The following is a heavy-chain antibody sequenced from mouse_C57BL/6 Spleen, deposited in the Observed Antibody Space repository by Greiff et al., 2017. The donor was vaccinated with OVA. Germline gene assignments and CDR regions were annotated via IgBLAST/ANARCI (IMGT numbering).Heavy chain of an antibody. CDR3: ARTYDYDVAGFDY. J-gene: IGHJ2*01. D-gene: IGHD2-4*01. Sequence: QVQLQQSGAELVKPGASVKLSCKASGYTFTSYWMHWVKQRPGQGLEWIGMIHPNSGSTNYNEKFKSKATLTVDKSSSTAYMQLSSLTSEDSAVYYCARTYDYDVAGFDYWGQGTTLTVSS. CDR2: IHPNSGST. CDR1: GYTFTSYW. V-gene: IGHV1-64*01.